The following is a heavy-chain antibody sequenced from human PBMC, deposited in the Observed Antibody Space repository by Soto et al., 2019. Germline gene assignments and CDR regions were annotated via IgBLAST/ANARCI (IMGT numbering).Heavy chain of an antibody. CDR1: GFTFDDYG. D-gene: IGHD3-10*01. CDR3: AKSQSPMVRGVIEAFDY. Sequence: EVQLVESGGGVVRPGGSLRLSCVASGFTFDDYGMSWVRQVPGKGLEWVSGINWNGGTTHYADSVKGRFTISRDNARNSLYLQMNSLRAEDTALYYCAKSQSPMVRGVIEAFDYWGQGTLVAVCS. J-gene: IGHJ4*02. CDR2: INWNGGTT. V-gene: IGHV3-20*04.